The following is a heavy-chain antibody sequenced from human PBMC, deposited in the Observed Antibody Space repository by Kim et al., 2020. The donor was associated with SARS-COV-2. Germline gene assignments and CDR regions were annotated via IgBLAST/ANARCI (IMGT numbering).Heavy chain of an antibody. V-gene: IGHV1-69*13. D-gene: IGHD2-2*01. Sequence: SVKVSCKASGGTFSSYAISWVRQAPGQGLEWMGGIIPIFGTANYAQKFQGRVTITADESTSTAYMELSSLRSEDTAVYYCARGSDIVVVPAGGLWDWYFDLWGRGTLVTVSS. CDR2: IIPIFGTA. CDR3: ARGSDIVVVPAGGLWDWYFDL. J-gene: IGHJ2*01. CDR1: GGTFSSYA.